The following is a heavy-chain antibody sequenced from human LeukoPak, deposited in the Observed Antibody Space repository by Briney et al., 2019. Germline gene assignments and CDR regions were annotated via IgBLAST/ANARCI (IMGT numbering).Heavy chain of an antibody. D-gene: IGHD6-19*01. CDR1: GYSISSGYY. V-gene: IGHV4-38-2*01. CDR3: ASPSVTEKNYRYSSGWYPSH. Sequence: PSETLSLTCAASGYSISSGYYWGWIRQPPGEGLAWIGSIYHSGSTYYNPSLKSRVTISVDTSKNQFSLKLSSVTAADTAVYYCASPSVTEKNYRYSSGWYPSHWGQGTLVTVSS. CDR2: IYHSGST. J-gene: IGHJ4*02.